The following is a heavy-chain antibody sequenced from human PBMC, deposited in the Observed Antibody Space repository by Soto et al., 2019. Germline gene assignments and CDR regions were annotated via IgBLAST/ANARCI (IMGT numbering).Heavy chain of an antibody. D-gene: IGHD4-4*01. CDR1: GGSISSYY. Sequence: SETRSLTCTVSGGSISSYYWSWIRQPPGKGLEWIGYIYYSGSTNYNPSLKSRVTISVDTSKNQFSLELSSLRSEDTAVYYCARAPNLTTGSPNGFDPWGQGTLVTVSS. J-gene: IGHJ5*02. CDR3: ARAPNLTTGSPNGFDP. V-gene: IGHV4-59*12. CDR2: IYYSGST.